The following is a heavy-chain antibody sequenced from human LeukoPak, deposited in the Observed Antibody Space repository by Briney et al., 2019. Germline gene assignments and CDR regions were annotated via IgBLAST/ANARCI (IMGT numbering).Heavy chain of an antibody. Sequence: SETLSLTCTVSGGSISSYYWSWIRQPPGKGLEWIGYIYYSGSTNYNPSLKSRVTISVDTSKYQFSLKLSSVTAADTAVYYCARDNLDVGLYNYYYGMDVWGQGTTVTVSS. V-gene: IGHV4-59*01. J-gene: IGHJ6*02. D-gene: IGHD5-24*01. CDR2: IYYSGST. CDR3: ARDNLDVGLYNYYYGMDV. CDR1: GGSISSYY.